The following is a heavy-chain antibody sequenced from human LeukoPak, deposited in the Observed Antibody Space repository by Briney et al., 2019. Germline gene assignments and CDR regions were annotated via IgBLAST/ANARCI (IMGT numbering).Heavy chain of an antibody. D-gene: IGHD1-26*01. CDR3: AKSYSGSYWFDAFDI. J-gene: IGHJ3*02. V-gene: IGHV3-23*01. Sequence: PGGSLRLSCAASGFTFSSYAMSWVRQAPGKGPEWVSAISGSGGSTYYADSVKGRFTISRDNSKNTLYLQMNSLRAEDTAVYYCAKSYSGSYWFDAFDIWGQGTMVTVSS. CDR1: GFTFSSYA. CDR2: ISGSGGST.